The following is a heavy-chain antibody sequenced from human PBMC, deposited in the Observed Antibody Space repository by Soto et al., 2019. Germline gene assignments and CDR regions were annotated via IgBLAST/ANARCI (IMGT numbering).Heavy chain of an antibody. J-gene: IGHJ5*01. CDR3: ASSTRRLISGLEA. D-gene: IGHD5-12*01. CDR2: IPYSGDT. V-gene: IGHV4-59*01. CDR1: GDSISSYF. Sequence: SGTLSLTCNASGDSISSYFWSWVRQPPGKGLEWIEYIPYSGDTTYTASIKSRFTISIDTSKKPFSLKMTTVTDADMADYYCASSTRRLISGLEAWGQGTLVTVSS.